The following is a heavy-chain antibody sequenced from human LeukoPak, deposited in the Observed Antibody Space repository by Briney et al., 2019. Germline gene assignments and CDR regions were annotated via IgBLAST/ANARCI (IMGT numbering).Heavy chain of an antibody. D-gene: IGHD3-22*01. CDR2: LNPNSGGT. V-gene: IGHV1-2*02. J-gene: IGHJ4*02. CDR1: GYSFTGHY. CDR3: AREGNYYDSSGYYFDY. Sequence: ASVKVSCKASGYSFTGHYIHWVRQAPGQGLEWMGWLNPNSGGTNYAQKFQGRVTMTRDTSISTAYMELSRLRSDDTAVYYCAREGNYYDSSGYYFDYWGQGTLVTVSS.